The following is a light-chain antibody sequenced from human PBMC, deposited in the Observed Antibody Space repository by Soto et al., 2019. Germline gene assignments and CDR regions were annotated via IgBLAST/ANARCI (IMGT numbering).Light chain of an antibody. CDR1: QDITNY. Sequence: DMQMTQSPSSLSASVGDIVTITCQASQDITNYXKXXQQKPGKAPRLLLYDASSLETGVPSRFSGSGSATDFTLTISSLQPEDVATYYCQHYDHLPITFGKGTRLEI. CDR2: DAS. V-gene: IGKV1-33*01. CDR3: QHYDHLPIT. J-gene: IGKJ5*01.